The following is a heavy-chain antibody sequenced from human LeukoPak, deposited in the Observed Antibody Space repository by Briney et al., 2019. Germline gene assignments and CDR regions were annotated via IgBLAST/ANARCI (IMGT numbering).Heavy chain of an antibody. CDR1: GGTFSSYA. V-gene: IGHV1-69*13. D-gene: IGHD3-10*01. J-gene: IGHJ5*02. CDR3: ASSVQGAVLWFGEPPNWFDP. Sequence: SVKVSCKASGGTFSSYAISWVRQAPGQGLEWMGGIIPIFGTANYAQKFQGRVTITADESTSTAYMELSSLRSEDTAVYYCASSVQGAVLWFGEPPNWFDPWGQGTLVTVSS. CDR2: IIPIFGTA.